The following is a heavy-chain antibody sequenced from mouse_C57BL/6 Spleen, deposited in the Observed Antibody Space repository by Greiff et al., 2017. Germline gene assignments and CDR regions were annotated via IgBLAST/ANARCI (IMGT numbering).Heavy chain of an antibody. D-gene: IGHD4-1*01. J-gene: IGHJ3*01. CDR2: ISYDGSN. CDR3: ARDELGTAY. CDR1: GYSITSGYY. Sequence: VQLKQSGPGLVKPSQSLSLTCSVTGYSITSGYYWNWIRQFPGNKLEWMGYISYDGSNNYNPSLKNRISITRDTSKNQFFLKLNSVTTEDTATYYGARDELGTAYWGQGTLVTVSA. V-gene: IGHV3-6*01.